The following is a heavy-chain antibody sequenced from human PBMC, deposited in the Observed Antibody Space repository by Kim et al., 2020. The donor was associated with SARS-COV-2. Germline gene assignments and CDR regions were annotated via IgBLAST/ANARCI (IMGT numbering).Heavy chain of an antibody. V-gene: IGHV1-69*13. J-gene: IGHJ6*03. CDR3: AGLWFRELFPGYYYMDV. Sequence: SVKVSCKASGGTFSSYAISWVRQAPGQGLEWMGGIITIFGTANYAQKFQGRVTITADESTSTAYMELSSLRSEDTAVYYCAGLWFRELFPGYYYMDVWGKGTTVTGTS. CDR2: IITIFGTA. CDR1: GGTFSSYA. D-gene: IGHD3-10*01.